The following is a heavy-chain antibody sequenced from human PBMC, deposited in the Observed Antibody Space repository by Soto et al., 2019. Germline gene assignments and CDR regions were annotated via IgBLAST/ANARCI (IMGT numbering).Heavy chain of an antibody. CDR1: GFTFGASN. D-gene: IGHD5-18*01. CDR2: IGSKGETYAT. Sequence: GGSLRLSCAASGFTFGASNLQWVRQASGKGLEWLGRIGSKGETYATTYAASVKGRFTISRDDSKKTAYLQMNNLESEDTAVYYCAKAWSDTALPNDYWGQGTPVTVSS. CDR3: AKAWSDTALPNDY. J-gene: IGHJ4*02. V-gene: IGHV3-73*01.